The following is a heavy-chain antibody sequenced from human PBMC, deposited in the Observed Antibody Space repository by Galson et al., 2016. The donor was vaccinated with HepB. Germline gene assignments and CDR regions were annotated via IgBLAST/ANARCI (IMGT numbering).Heavy chain of an antibody. V-gene: IGHV3-23*01. D-gene: IGHD3-10*01. CDR1: GFTFSKYA. Sequence: SLRLSCAASGFTFSKYAMTWVRQAPGKGLEWVSAISGSGGSTHYADSVKGRFTISRDNSKKKLYLQMNSLRAEDTAVYYCAKDFLQWFGEGFFDYWGQGTLVTVSP. CDR2: ISGSGGST. CDR3: AKDFLQWFGEGFFDY. J-gene: IGHJ4*02.